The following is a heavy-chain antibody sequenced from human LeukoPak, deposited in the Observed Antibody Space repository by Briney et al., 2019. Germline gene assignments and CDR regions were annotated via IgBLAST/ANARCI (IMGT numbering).Heavy chain of an antibody. CDR3: ATPMRFDY. Sequence: PGGSLRLSCAASGFTFSSYWMSWVRQAPGKGLEWVANMKEDGSEKYYVDSVKGRFTVFRDNAKKSLYLQMNSLRDEDTAVYYCATPMRFDYWGQGTLVTVSS. V-gene: IGHV3-7*05. J-gene: IGHJ4*02. CDR1: GFTFSSYW. CDR2: MKEDGSEK.